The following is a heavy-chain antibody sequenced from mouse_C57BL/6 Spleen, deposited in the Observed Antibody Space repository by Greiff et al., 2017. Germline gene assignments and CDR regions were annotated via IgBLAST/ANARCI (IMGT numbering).Heavy chain of an antibody. J-gene: IGHJ2*01. D-gene: IGHD1-1*01. CDR1: GYTFTSYW. Sequence: QVQLQQSGAELVRPGSSVKLSCKASGYTFTSYWMHWVKQRPIQGLEWIGNIDPSDSETHYNQKFKDKATLTVDKSSSTAYMQLSSLTSEDSAVYYCARAHYYGSSYYFDYWGQGTTLTVSS. CDR2: IDPSDSET. CDR3: ARAHYYGSSYYFDY. V-gene: IGHV1-52*01.